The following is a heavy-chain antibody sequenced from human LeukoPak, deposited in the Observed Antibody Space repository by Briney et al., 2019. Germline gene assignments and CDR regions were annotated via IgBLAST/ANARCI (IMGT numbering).Heavy chain of an antibody. D-gene: IGHD6-13*01. CDR2: IYYTGSP. Sequence: SETLSLTCTVSGGSISSSYWTWIRQSPGKGLEWIGYIYYTGSPNYNPSLKSRVTISLDTSKSQFTLKLASVTAADTAVYYCARSDSSWGNYFQHWGQGTLVTVSS. J-gene: IGHJ1*01. CDR3: ARSDSSWGNYFQH. V-gene: IGHV4-59*08. CDR1: GGSISSSY.